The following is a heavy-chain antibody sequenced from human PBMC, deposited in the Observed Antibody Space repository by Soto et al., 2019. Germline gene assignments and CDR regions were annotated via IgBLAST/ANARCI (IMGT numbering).Heavy chain of an antibody. V-gene: IGHV3-23*01. CDR2: ISNGGDRT. CDR1: GFTFSDYY. CDR3: AKDSRRTSGWFYFDY. J-gene: IGHJ4*02. D-gene: IGHD6-19*01. Sequence: GGSLRLSCAVSGFTFSDYYMGWVRQAPGKGLEWVSGISNGGDRTYYADSVKGRFTISRDNSKNTLFLQLNSLRAEDTAVYYCAKDSRRTSGWFYFDYWGQGTLVTVSS.